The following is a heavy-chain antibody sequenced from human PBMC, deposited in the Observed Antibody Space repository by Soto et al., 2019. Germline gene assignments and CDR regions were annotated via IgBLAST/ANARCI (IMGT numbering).Heavy chain of an antibody. CDR2: INGDGSDR. V-gene: IGHV3-7*01. CDR1: EFSSSDYW. J-gene: IGHJ3*02. D-gene: IGHD7-27*01. Sequence: ELQLVQSGGGLAQPGGSLRLSCIASEFSSSDYWMAWIRQVPGKGLELVAAINGDGSDRGYLESVEGRFTISRDNANNSVFLHLNTLTAEDTAVYFCTRDPSWGAFDIWGQGTMVTVSS. CDR3: TRDPSWGAFDI.